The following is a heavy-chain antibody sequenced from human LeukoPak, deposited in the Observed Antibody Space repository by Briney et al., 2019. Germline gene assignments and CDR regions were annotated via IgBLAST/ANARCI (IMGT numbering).Heavy chain of an antibody. Sequence: GGSLRLSCAASGFTVSINYMNWVRQAPGKGLEWVSVIYSGGATYYAASVKGRFTISRDNSKNTLYLQMNSLRAEDTAVYYCARQTVTMHFDYWGQGTLVTVSS. CDR3: ARQTVTMHFDY. J-gene: IGHJ4*02. CDR1: GFTVSINY. V-gene: IGHV3-66*02. D-gene: IGHD4-17*01. CDR2: IYSGGAT.